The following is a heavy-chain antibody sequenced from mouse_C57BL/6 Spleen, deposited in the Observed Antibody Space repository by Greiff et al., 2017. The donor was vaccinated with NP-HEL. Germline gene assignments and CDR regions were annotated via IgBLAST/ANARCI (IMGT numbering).Heavy chain of an antibody. V-gene: IGHV5-12*01. CDR2: ISNGGGST. CDR3: ARQYYGSMDY. CDR1: GFTFSDYY. J-gene: IGHJ4*01. Sequence: EVKLMESGGGLVQPGGSLKLSCAASGFTFSDYYMYWVRQTPEKRLEWVAYISNGGGSTYYPDTVKGRFTISRDKAKNTLYLQMSRLKSEDTAMYYCARQYYGSMDYWGQGTSVTVSS. D-gene: IGHD1-1*01.